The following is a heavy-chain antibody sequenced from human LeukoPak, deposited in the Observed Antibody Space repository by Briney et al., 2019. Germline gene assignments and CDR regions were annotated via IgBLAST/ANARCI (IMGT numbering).Heavy chain of an antibody. J-gene: IGHJ6*03. V-gene: IGHV3-30*03. CDR2: ISYDGNDK. Sequence: PGRSLRLSCAASGVTFSSYSMHWVRQAPGKGLEGGAVISYDGNDKYYADSVKGRFTISRDNSRNTLYLQMHSLRAEDTAVYYCARSGPEQWGSNFYFYMDVWGKGTTLTVSS. D-gene: IGHD1-26*01. CDR3: ARSGPEQWGSNFYFYMDV. CDR1: GVTFSSYS.